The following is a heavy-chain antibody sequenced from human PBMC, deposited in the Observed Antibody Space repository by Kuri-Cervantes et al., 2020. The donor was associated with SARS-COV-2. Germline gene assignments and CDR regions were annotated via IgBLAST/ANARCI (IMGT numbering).Heavy chain of an antibody. CDR1: GGSISSSSYY. D-gene: IGHD3-16*02. CDR2: IYCSGST. J-gene: IGHJ4*02. CDR3: ASRNDMITFGGVIVMGFDY. Sequence: GSLRLSCTVSGGSISSSSYYWGWIRQPPGKGLEWIGSIYCSGSTYYNPSLKSRVTISVDTSKNQFSLKLSSVTAADTAVYYCASRNDMITFGGVIVMGFDYWGQGTLVTVSS. V-gene: IGHV4-39*01.